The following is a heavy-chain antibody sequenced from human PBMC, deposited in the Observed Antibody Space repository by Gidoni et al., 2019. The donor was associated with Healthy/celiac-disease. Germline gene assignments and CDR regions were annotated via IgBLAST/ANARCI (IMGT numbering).Heavy chain of an antibody. Sequence: EVQLVESGGGLVQPGGSLRLSCAASGFTFSSYWMSWVRQAPGKGLEWVANRKQDGSEKYYVDAVKGRFTISRDNAKNSLYLQMNSLRAEDTAVYYCARVAYYGSGSPRYYYYYGMDVWGQGTTVTVSS. J-gene: IGHJ6*02. CDR1: GFTFSSYW. D-gene: IGHD3-10*01. V-gene: IGHV3-7*03. CDR2: RKQDGSEK. CDR3: ARVAYYGSGSPRYYYYYGMDV.